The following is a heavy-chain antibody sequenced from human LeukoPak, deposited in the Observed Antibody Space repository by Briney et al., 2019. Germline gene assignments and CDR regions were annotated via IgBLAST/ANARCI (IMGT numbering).Heavy chain of an antibody. V-gene: IGHV3-33*01. CDR3: ARAIVGHTGDY. J-gene: IGHJ4*02. D-gene: IGHD1-26*01. Sequence: PGGSLRLSCAASGFTFSNCAMHWVRQAPGKGLEGVAVIWYEGTNEYYAEAVKGRFTISRDNSKNTLYLQMNSLRAEDSAVYYCARAIVGHTGDYWGQGTLVTVAS. CDR1: GFTFSNCA. CDR2: IWYEGTNE.